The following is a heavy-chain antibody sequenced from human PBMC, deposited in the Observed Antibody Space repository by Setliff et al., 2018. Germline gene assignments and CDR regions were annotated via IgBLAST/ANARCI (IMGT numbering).Heavy chain of an antibody. CDR2: IYYSGST. CDR3: ARVRSYGSGNYYYYYDMDV. V-gene: IGHV4-39*07. J-gene: IGHJ6*02. CDR1: GGSISSSSYY. Sequence: KPSETLSLTCTVSGGSISSSSYYWGWIRQPPGKGLEWIGSIYYSGSTYYNPSLKSRVTISVDTSKNQFSLKLSSVSAADTALYYCARVRSYGSGNYYYYYDMDVWGQGTTVTVSS. D-gene: IGHD3-10*01.